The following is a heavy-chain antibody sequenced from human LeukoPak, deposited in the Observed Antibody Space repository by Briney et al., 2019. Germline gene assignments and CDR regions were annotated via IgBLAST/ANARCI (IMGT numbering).Heavy chain of an antibody. CDR1: GGTFSSYA. D-gene: IGHD3-22*01. Sequence: ASVKVSCKASGGTFSSYAISWVRQAPGQGLEWMGGIIPIFGTANYAQKFQGRVTITADESTSTAYMELSSLRSEDTAVYYCARAGTYYYDSSGYSFFGYRGQGTLVTVSS. CDR2: IIPIFGTA. J-gene: IGHJ4*02. V-gene: IGHV1-69*13. CDR3: ARAGTYYYDSSGYSFFGY.